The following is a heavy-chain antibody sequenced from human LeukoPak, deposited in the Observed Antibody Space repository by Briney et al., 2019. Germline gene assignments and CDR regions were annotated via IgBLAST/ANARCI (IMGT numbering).Heavy chain of an antibody. J-gene: IGHJ6*02. CDR1: GLTFSAYA. V-gene: IGHV3-23*01. CDR3: AGAYYYSSGSYYSEGLYDMDV. CDR2: ISGSGGRT. Sequence: PGGSLRLSCAASGLTFSAYAMTWVRQAPGKGLEWVSAISGSGGRTYYADSVKGRFTISRDDSENTLFLEMKSLRAEDAAVYYCAGAYYYSSGSYYSEGLYDMDVWGQGTTVTVSS. D-gene: IGHD3-10*01.